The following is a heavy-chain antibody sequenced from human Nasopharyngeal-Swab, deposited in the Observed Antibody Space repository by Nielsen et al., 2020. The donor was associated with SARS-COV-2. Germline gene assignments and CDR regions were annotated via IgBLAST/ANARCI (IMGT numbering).Heavy chain of an antibody. CDR1: GFTVSSNY. CDR3: ARATIDFWSGYLNYYYMDV. CDR2: IYSGGST. D-gene: IGHD3-3*01. J-gene: IGHJ6*03. Sequence: GGSLRLSCAASGFTVSSNYMSWVRQAPGKGLEWVSVIYSGGSTYYADSVKGRFTISRDNSKNTLYLQMNSLRAEDTAVYYCARATIDFWSGYLNYYYMDVWGKGTTVTVSS. V-gene: IGHV3-53*01.